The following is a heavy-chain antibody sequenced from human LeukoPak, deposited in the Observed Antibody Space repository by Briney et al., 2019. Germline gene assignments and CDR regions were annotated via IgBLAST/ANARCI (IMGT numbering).Heavy chain of an antibody. CDR3: ASLDSSGYYRFDY. J-gene: IGHJ4*02. Sequence: SETLSLTCTVSGGSISSYYWSWIRQPPGKGLEWIVYIYYSGSTNYNPSLKSRVTISVDTSKNQFSLKLSSVTAADTAVYYCASLDSSGYYRFDYWGQGTLVTVSS. V-gene: IGHV4-59*08. CDR1: GGSISSYY. D-gene: IGHD3-22*01. CDR2: IYYSGST.